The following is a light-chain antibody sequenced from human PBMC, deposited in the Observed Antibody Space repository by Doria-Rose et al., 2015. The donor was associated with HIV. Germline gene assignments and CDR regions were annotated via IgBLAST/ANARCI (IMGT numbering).Light chain of an antibody. CDR1: QSLLYTSKNY. CDR2: WAS. J-gene: IGKJ3*01. CDR3: QQYYDTPS. V-gene: IGKV4-1*01. Sequence: TQSPESLGMSLGERATLNCKSNQSLLYTSKNYLAWYQQKPGQPPKSLIYWASTRQSGVPARFSGSVSATDFTLTISSLEAEDVAVYYCQQYYDTPSFGPGTTVDIK.